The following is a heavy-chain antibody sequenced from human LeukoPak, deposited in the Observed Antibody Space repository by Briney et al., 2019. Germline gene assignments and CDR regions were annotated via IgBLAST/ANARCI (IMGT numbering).Heavy chain of an antibody. V-gene: IGHV4-59*01. Sequence: SETLSLTCTVSGGSISSYYWSWIRQPPGKGLEWIGYIYYSGSTNSGSTNYNPSLKSRVTISVDTSKKQFSLKVSSVTAADTGVYYCARDSSVRGVIIRWFDYWGQGTLVTVSS. CDR3: ARDSSVRGVIIRWFDY. D-gene: IGHD3-10*01. J-gene: IGHJ4*02. CDR1: GGSISSYY. CDR2: IYYSGSTNSGST.